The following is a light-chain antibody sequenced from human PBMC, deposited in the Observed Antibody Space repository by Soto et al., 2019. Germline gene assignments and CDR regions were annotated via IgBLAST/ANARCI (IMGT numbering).Light chain of an antibody. CDR3: SSYAGSNKSV. CDR1: SSDVGGYNY. Sequence: SVLTQPASVSGSPGQSITISCTGTSSDVGGYNYVSWYQQHPGKAPKLMIYEVSNRPSGVSNRFSGSKSGNTASLTVSGLQPEDEADYYCSSYAGSNKSVFGTGTKVTV. V-gene: IGLV2-14*01. CDR2: EVS. J-gene: IGLJ1*01.